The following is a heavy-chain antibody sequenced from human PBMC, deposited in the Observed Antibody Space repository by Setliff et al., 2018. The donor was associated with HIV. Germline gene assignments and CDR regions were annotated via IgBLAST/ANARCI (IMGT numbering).Heavy chain of an antibody. Sequence: SETLSLTCAVYGGSFSGYYWSWIRQPPGKGLEWIGEINHSGSTNYNPSLKSRVTISVDTSKNQSSLKLSSVTAADTAVYYCARGFRYYDYVWGSYRPYYFDYWGQGTLVTVSS. CDR3: ARGFRYYDYVWGSYRPYYFDY. CDR2: INHSGST. V-gene: IGHV4-34*01. CDR1: GGSFSGYY. J-gene: IGHJ4*02. D-gene: IGHD3-16*02.